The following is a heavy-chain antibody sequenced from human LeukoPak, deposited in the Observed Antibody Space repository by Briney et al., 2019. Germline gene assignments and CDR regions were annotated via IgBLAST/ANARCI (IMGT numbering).Heavy chain of an antibody. D-gene: IGHD3-10*01. J-gene: IGHJ5*02. CDR3: ARDWFDVAFDP. CDR1: GYPFTAYY. V-gene: IGHV1-2*02. Sequence: ASVKVSCMASGYPFTAYYMHWVRQAPGQGLEWMGWINCNSGDTNYAQKFQGRVTMTRDTSITTAYMELSRVTSDDTAVYYCARDWFDVAFDPWGQGTLVTVSS. CDR2: INCNSGDT.